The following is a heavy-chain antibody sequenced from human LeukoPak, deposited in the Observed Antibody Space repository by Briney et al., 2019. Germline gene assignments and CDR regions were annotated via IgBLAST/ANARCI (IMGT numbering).Heavy chain of an antibody. J-gene: IGHJ4*02. CDR1: GFTFSSYA. Sequence: GGSRRLSCAASGFTFSSYAMHWVRQAPGKGLEWVAVISYDGSNKYYADSVKGRFTISRDNSKSTLNLQMNSLRAEDTAVYYCARDFSGYYPYYFDYWGQGTLVTVSS. D-gene: IGHD3-22*01. CDR3: ARDFSGYYPYYFDY. CDR2: ISYDGSNK. V-gene: IGHV3-30-3*01.